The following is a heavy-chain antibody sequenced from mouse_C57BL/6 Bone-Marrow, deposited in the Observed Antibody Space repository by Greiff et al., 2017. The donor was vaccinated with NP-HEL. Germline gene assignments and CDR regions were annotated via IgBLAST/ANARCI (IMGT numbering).Heavy chain of an antibody. D-gene: IGHD2-1*01. V-gene: IGHV1-64*01. Sequence: QVQLQQPGAELVKPGASVKLSCKASGYTFTSYWMHWVKQRPGQGLEWIGMIHPNSGSTNYNEKFKSKATLTVDKSSSTAYMQLSSLTSEDSAVYYCARCDYGNYVAWFAYWGQGTLVTVSA. J-gene: IGHJ3*01. CDR3: ARCDYGNYVAWFAY. CDR2: IHPNSGST. CDR1: GYTFTSYW.